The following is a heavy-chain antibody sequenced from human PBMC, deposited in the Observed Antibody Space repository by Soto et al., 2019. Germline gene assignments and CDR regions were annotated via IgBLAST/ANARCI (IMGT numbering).Heavy chain of an antibody. CDR2: ISDNGGSR. V-gene: IGHV3-11*01. J-gene: IGHJ4*02. CDR1: GFTFSDYY. CDR3: AGTAKNYYDGGGDDYP. D-gene: IGHD3-22*01. Sequence: QVQLVESGGGLVEPGGSLRLSCSASGFTFSDYYMTWIRQAPEKGLEWISFISDNGGSRSHYAASVEGRFTVSRDDANQSEDLEMHSLTVDDMAVYYCAGTAKNYYDGGGDDYPGGQGTLVTVSS.